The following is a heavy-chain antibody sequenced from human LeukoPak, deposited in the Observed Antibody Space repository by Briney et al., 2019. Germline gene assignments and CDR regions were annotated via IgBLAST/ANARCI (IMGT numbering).Heavy chain of an antibody. V-gene: IGHV3-21*03. CDR1: GFTFSSYA. Sequence: GGSLRLSCAASGFTFSSYAMSWVRQAPGKGLEWVSSISSSSSYIYYADSVKGRFTISRDNAKNSLYLQMNSLRAEDTAVYYCAKDPSFNPSSFDYWGQGTLVTVSS. CDR3: AKDPSFNPSSFDY. CDR2: ISSSSSYI. J-gene: IGHJ4*02. D-gene: IGHD6-19*01.